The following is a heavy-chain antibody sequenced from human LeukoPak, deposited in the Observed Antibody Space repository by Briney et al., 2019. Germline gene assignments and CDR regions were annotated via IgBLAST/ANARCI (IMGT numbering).Heavy chain of an antibody. Sequence: PGGSLRLSCAASGFVFSSNSMIWVRQAPGKGLEWVSYISSSSSTIYYADSVKGRFTISRDNAKNSLYLQMNSLRAEDTAVYYCATSGYSNIVYWGQGTLVTVSS. CDR2: ISSSSSTI. D-gene: IGHD4-11*01. J-gene: IGHJ4*02. V-gene: IGHV3-48*04. CDR3: ATSGYSNIVY. CDR1: GFVFSSNS.